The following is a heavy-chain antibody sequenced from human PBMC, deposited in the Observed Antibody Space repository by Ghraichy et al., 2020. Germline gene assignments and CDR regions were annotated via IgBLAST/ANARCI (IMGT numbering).Heavy chain of an antibody. CDR2: IHNDGST. CDR1: GFTVSSNY. V-gene: IGHV3-53*01. D-gene: IGHD5-24*01. J-gene: IGHJ4*02. Sequence: GGSLRLSCAASGFTVSSNYMSWVRQAPGKGLEWVSIIHNDGSTYYTDSVKGRFTISRDNSKNTLYLQMNSLRAEDTAVYFCARDSPGMALDYWGQGTLVTVSS. CDR3: ARDSPGMALDY.